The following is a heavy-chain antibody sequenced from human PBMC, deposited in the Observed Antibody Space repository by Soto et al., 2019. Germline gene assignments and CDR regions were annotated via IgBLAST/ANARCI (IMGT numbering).Heavy chain of an antibody. CDR1: GFTVSTKY. V-gene: IGHV3-66*01. D-gene: IGHD3-16*01. Sequence: VQLVESGGGLVQPVGSLRLSCAASGFTVSTKYMSWVRQAPGKGLEWVSVIYSGGSTFYADSVRGRFTISRDNSKNTVNLQMHSLRAEDTAVYYCARDPWAADYWGQGTLVTVSS. J-gene: IGHJ4*02. CDR2: IYSGGST. CDR3: ARDPWAADY.